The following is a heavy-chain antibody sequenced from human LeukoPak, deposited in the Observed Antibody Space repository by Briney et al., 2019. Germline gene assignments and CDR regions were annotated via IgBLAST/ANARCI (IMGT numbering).Heavy chain of an antibody. CDR2: IYYSGRT. D-gene: IGHD3-22*01. Sequence: SETLSLTCTVSGGSISSHYWSWIRQPPGKGLEWIGYIYYSGRTNYNPSLKSRVTISVDTSKNQFSLKLSSVTAADTAVYYCARDTGYLVDYWGQGTLVTVSS. CDR1: GGSISSHY. CDR3: ARDTGYLVDY. V-gene: IGHV4-59*11. J-gene: IGHJ4*02.